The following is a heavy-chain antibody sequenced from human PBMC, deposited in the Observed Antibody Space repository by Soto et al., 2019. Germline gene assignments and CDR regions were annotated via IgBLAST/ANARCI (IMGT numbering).Heavy chain of an antibody. J-gene: IGHJ6*02. CDR2: IYHSGST. CDR1: GGSISSGGYS. CDR3: ARVPDV. Sequence: SETLSLTCAVSGGSISSGGYSWSWMRQPPGKGLEWIGYIYHSGSTYYNPSLKSRVTISVDRSKNQFSLKLSSVTAADTAVYYCARVPDVWGQGATVTVSS. V-gene: IGHV4-30-2*01.